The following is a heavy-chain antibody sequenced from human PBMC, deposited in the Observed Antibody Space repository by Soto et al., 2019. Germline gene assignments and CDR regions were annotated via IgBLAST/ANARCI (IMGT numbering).Heavy chain of an antibody. Sequence: PGGSLRLSCAASGFTFSSYGMHWVRQAPGKGLEWVAVIWYDGSNKYYADSVKGRFTISRDNSKNTLYLQMNSLRAEDTAVYYCARGHYGYSSPWYRSAGLDVWGQGTTVNVSS. J-gene: IGHJ6*02. D-gene: IGHD6-19*01. CDR3: ARGHYGYSSPWYRSAGLDV. V-gene: IGHV3-33*01. CDR1: GFTFSSYG. CDR2: IWYDGSNK.